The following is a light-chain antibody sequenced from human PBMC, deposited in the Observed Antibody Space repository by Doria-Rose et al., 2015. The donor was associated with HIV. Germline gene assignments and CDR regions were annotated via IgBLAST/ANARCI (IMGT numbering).Light chain of an antibody. Sequence: DIQVIQSPDSLAVSLGERATINCKSSQTILYSSNNKNYLAWYQHKPGQPPKLLIYWASSRASGVPDRFSGGGSGTDFTLTISSLQAEDVALYYCQQYYNTPNTVGQGTKLEIK. J-gene: IGKJ2*01. CDR2: WAS. CDR1: QTILYSSNNKNY. V-gene: IGKV4-1*01. CDR3: QQYYNTPNT.